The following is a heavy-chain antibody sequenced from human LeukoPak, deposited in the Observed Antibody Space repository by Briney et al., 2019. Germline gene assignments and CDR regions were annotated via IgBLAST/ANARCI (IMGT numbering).Heavy chain of an antibody. CDR3: ARSSYGPPYNWFDP. CDR2: ISAYNGNT. V-gene: IGHV1-18*01. CDR1: GYTFTSYG. Sequence: ASVKVSCKASGYTFTSYGISWVRQAPGQGLEWMGWISAYNGNTNYAQKLQGRVTMTTDTSTSTAYMELRSLRSDDTAVYYCARSSYGPPYNWFDPWGQGTLVTVSS. J-gene: IGHJ5*02. D-gene: IGHD5-18*01.